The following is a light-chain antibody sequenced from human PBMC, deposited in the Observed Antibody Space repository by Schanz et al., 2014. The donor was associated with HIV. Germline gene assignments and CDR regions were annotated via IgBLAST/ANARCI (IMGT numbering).Light chain of an antibody. CDR2: NTN. CDR1: SGSVSTSYS. Sequence: QTVVTQEPSFSVSPGGTVTLTCGLSSGSVSTSYSPSWYQQTPGQAPRTLIYNTNTRSSGVPDRFSGSILGNKAALTITGAQADDESDYYCMLYMGGGIWVLGGGTKLTVL. J-gene: IGLJ3*02. CDR3: MLYMGGGIWV. V-gene: IGLV8-61*01.